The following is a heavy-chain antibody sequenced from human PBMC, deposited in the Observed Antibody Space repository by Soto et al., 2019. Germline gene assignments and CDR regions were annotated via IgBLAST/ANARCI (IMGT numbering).Heavy chain of an antibody. J-gene: IGHJ5*02. CDR3: AREGAGHCSGGSCYSGGWFDP. CDR1: GGSISSYY. Sequence: SETLSLTCTVSGGSISSYYWSWIRQPPGKGLEWIGYIYYSGSTNYNPSLKSRVTISVDTSKNQFSLKLSSVTAADTAVYYCAREGAGHCSGGSCYSGGWFDPWGQGTLVTVS. D-gene: IGHD2-15*01. V-gene: IGHV4-59*01. CDR2: IYYSGST.